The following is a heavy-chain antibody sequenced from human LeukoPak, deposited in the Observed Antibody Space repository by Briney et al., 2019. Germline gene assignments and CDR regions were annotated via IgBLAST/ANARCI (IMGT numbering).Heavy chain of an antibody. V-gene: IGHV5-51*01. CDR2: IYPGDSDI. CDR3: ARGVVPAAIVDY. Sequence: GESLQISCKGSGYSFTSYWIGWVRQVPGKGLEWMGIIYPGDSDIRYSPAFHDQVTISADKSISTSYLQWSSLKASDTAMYYCARGVVPAAIVDYWGQGTLVTVSS. D-gene: IGHD2-2*01. J-gene: IGHJ4*02. CDR1: GYSFTSYW.